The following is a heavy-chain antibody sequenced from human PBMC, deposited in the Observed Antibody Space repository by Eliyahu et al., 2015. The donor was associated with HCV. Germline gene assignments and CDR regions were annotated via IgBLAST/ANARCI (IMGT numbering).Heavy chain of an antibody. CDR2: XSSXGYYI. D-gene: IGHD2-2*01. CDR1: GFTFNKHN. V-gene: IGHV3-21*01. J-gene: IGHJ4*02. Sequence: EVQVVESGGGLVKPGGSLXLSCAASGFTFNKHNMKWVRQAPGQGLEWVSSXSSXGYYIYXADSVXGRFTISRDNAENSVYLQMNSLRAEDTAVYFCATDEYQFQRANAYWGQGTLVTVSS. CDR3: ATDEYQFQRANAY.